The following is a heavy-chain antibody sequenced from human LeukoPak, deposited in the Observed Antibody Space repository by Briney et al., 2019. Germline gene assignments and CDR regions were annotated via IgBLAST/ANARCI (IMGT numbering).Heavy chain of an antibody. CDR2: IHYSGTT. V-gene: IGHV4-59*01. D-gene: IGHD6-6*01. CDR3: ARFGTSSSRFFDQ. CDR1: GGSISAYY. Sequence: SETPSLTCTVSGGSISAYYWSWIRQPPGKGLEWIGYIHYSGTTNYYPSLKSRVTIALDTSKNQFSLKLNSVTAADTAVYYCARFGTSSSRFFDQWGQGTLVTVSS. J-gene: IGHJ4*02.